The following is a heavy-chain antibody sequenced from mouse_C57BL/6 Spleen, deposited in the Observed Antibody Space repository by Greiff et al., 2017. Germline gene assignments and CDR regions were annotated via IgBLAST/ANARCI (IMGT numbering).Heavy chain of an antibody. CDR1: GYTFTSYW. CDR2: IYPASGST. CDR3: ARGGRGAMDY. V-gene: IGHV1-55*01. J-gene: IGHJ4*01. Sequence: QVQLKQPGAELVKPGASVKMSCKASGYTFTSYWIPWVKQRPGQGLEWIGDIYPASGSTNYNQKFKSKATLTVDTSSSTAYMQLSSLTSEDSAVYYCARGGRGAMDYWGQGTSVTVSS. D-gene: IGHD3-3*01.